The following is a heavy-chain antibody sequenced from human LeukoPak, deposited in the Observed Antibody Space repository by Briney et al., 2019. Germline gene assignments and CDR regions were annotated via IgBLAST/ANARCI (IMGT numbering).Heavy chain of an antibody. Sequence: SQTLSLTCTVSGGAISSGSYYWSWIRQPAGKGLEWIGRISSSGSTNDNPSLKSRVTISLDTSKKQFSLKLSSVTAADTAVYYCARGVGDYYYMDVWGKGTTVTVSS. V-gene: IGHV4-61*02. J-gene: IGHJ6*03. CDR2: ISSSGST. CDR3: ARGVGDYYYMDV. D-gene: IGHD3-16*01. CDR1: GGAISSGSYY.